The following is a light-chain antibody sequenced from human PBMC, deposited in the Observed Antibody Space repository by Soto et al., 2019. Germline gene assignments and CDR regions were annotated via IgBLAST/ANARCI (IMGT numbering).Light chain of an antibody. CDR3: QYHTDWPPYT. V-gene: IGKV3-11*02. J-gene: IGKJ2*01. CDR2: DSS. CDR1: QSVGRY. Sequence: EMVLTQSPATLSLSPGDRATLSCRASQSVGRYLAWYQQRPGQAPRLLIYDSSNRVTGIPARFSGNGSGRDFTLPISSLEPEDFAVYYCQYHTDWPPYTFGQWTTLEI.